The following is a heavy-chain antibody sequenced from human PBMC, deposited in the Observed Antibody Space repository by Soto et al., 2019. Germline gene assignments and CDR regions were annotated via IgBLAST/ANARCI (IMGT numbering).Heavy chain of an antibody. D-gene: IGHD4-17*01. J-gene: IGHJ4*02. V-gene: IGHV1-69*13. Sequence: QVQLVQSGAEVKKPGSSVKVSCKASGGTFSTYGINWVRLAPGQGLEWMGWIIPKFGTTKNAQKFRGRVTITADESTNTAYMELKYLRSEDTAVYFCARELDPYYGGNSLSLDYWGQGTLVTVSS. CDR1: GGTFSTYG. CDR3: ARELDPYYGGNSLSLDY. CDR2: IIPKFGTT.